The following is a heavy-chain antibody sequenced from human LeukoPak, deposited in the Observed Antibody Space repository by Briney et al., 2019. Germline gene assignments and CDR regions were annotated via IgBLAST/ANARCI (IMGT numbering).Heavy chain of an antibody. D-gene: IGHD5-18*01. CDR3: ARVDTVMAYYFDL. CDR1: GFTVSTNC. V-gene: IGHV3-53*04. J-gene: IGHJ4*02. Sequence: GGSLGLSCAASGFTVSTNCMTWVRQAPGKGLEWVSTIYSGGTTYYADSVMGRFTISRHNSMNTLYLQMNSLRAEDTAVYYCARVDTVMAYYFDLWGQGTLVTVSS. CDR2: IYSGGTT.